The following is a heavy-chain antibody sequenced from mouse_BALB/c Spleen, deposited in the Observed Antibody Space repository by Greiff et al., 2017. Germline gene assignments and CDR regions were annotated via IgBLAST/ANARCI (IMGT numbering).Heavy chain of an antibody. CDR1: GYTFTSYD. V-gene: IGHV1S56*01. CDR3: ARGYCGSRDY. Sequence: QVQLKQSGPELVKPGASVKMSCKASGYTFTSYDINWVRQRPGQGLEWIGWIFPGDVSTKYNEKFKGKATLTADKSSSTAYMQLSRLTSEASAVYFCARGYCGSRDYWGQGTTLTVSS. D-gene: IGHD1-1*01. CDR2: IFPGDVST. J-gene: IGHJ2*01.